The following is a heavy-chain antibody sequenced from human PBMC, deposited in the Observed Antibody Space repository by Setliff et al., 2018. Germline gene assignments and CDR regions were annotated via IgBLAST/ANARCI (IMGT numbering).Heavy chain of an antibody. J-gene: IGHJ5*02. Sequence: PSETLSLTCTVSGDSISGGDYYWTWIRQPAGKRLEWIGHVYNSGTTYNAFFASRVTMSIDTSKNQFSLNLNSVTAADTALYYCAKESLAINTRWFDPWGQGILVTVSS. CDR3: AKESLAINTRWFDP. D-gene: IGHD3-3*02. CDR1: GDSISGGDYY. V-gene: IGHV4-61*09. CDR2: VYNSGTT.